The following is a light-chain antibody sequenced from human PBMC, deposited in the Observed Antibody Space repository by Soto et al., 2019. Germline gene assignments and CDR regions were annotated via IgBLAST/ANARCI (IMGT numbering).Light chain of an antibody. Sequence: DIQMTQSPASLSASVGDRVTITCRASQSISNSLNWYQQRPGKAPNLLIFAASSLQSGVPSRFSGSGSGTYFTLTISSLQPEDFATYHCQQSYSIPLTFGGGTKVEIK. J-gene: IGKJ4*01. CDR2: AAS. CDR1: QSISNS. CDR3: QQSYSIPLT. V-gene: IGKV1-39*01.